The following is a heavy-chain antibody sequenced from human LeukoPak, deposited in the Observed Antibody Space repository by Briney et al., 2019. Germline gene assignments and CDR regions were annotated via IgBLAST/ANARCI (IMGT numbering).Heavy chain of an antibody. V-gene: IGHV1-8*01. CDR1: GYTFTSYD. J-gene: IGHJ3*02. Sequence: GASVKVSCKASGYTFTSYDINWVRQATGQGLEWMGWMNPNSGNTGYAQKFQGRVTITADESTSTAYMELSSLRSEDTAVYYCARALSAYYDSIGAFDIWGQGTMVTVSS. D-gene: IGHD3-22*01. CDR2: MNPNSGNT. CDR3: ARALSAYYDSIGAFDI.